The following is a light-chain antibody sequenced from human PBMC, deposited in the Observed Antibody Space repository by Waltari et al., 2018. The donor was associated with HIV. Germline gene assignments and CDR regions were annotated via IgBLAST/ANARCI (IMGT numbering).Light chain of an antibody. CDR2: DVR. V-gene: IGLV2-14*01. J-gene: IGLJ1*01. CDR3: SSWTSSTTLV. CDR1: NSAFGSYDF. Sequence: QSPLTQPPSASGSPGQSITTSCTGPNSAFGSYDFVSWYQQYPGKAPRLIISDVRNRPSGISSRCSGSKYCYTASLPISGLRAEDEADYFCSSWTSSTTLVFGTGTKVTVL.